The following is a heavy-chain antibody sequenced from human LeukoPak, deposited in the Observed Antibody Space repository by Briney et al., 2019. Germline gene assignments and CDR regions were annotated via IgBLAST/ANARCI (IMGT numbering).Heavy chain of an antibody. V-gene: IGHV4-39*07. CDR3: ARAGSYDYVWGSYRFDY. Sequence: PSETLSLTCTVSGGSISSSSDYWGWIRQAPGKGLEWIGSIYYHENTYYNSSLKSRVTISVDTSKNQFSLKLSSVTAADTAVYYCARAGSYDYVWGSYRFDYWGQGTLVTVSS. CDR2: IYYHENT. CDR1: GGSISSSSDY. J-gene: IGHJ4*02. D-gene: IGHD3-16*02.